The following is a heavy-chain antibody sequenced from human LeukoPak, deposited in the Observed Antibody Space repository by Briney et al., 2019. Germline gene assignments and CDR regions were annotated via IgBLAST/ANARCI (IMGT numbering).Heavy chain of an antibody. CDR3: ARLRGGDY. CDR2: INPSAGTT. V-gene: IGHV1-46*01. J-gene: IGHJ4*02. CDR1: GYRLTDYY. D-gene: IGHD3-16*01. Sequence: ASVKVSCKAPGYRLTDYYIHWVRQAPGQGLDWLGVINPSAGTTAYTPKFQGRVTMTRDTSTGTVYMELSSLGSEDTAVYYCARLRGGDYWGQGTLVTVSS.